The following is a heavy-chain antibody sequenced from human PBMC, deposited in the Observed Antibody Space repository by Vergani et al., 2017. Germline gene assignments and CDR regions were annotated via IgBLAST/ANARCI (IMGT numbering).Heavy chain of an antibody. CDR3: ARDRSKYDFWSGYSGY. V-gene: IGHV3-7*01. J-gene: IGHJ4*02. CDR1: GFTFSSYW. CDR2: IKQDGSEK. D-gene: IGHD3-3*01. Sequence: EVQLVESGGGLVQPGGSLRLSCAASGFTFSSYWMSWVRQAPGKGLEWVANIKQDGSEKYYVDSVKGRFTISRDNAKNSLYLQMNSLRAEDTAVYYCARDRSKYDFWSGYSGYWGKGTLVTVSS.